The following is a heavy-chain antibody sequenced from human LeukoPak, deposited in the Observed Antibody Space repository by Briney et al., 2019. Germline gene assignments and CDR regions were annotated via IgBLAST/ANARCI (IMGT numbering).Heavy chain of an antibody. CDR2: IYDGWSA. D-gene: IGHD5-24*01. CDR1: GDTLLSGSHY. V-gene: IGHV4-39*01. CDR3: ATQKWQRPAAFDI. Sequence: LSETLSLTCSVSGDTLLSGSHYWGWVRPSPGKGLEWIGSIYDGWSAYYNPSLKSRVSISVDTSKNQFSLKLTSATSADTAVYYCATQKWQRPAAFDIWGQGTRVAVSS. J-gene: IGHJ3*02.